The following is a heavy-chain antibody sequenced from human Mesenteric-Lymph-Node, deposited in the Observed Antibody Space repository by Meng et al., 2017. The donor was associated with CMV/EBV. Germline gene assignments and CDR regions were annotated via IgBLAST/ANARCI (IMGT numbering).Heavy chain of an antibody. CDR2: IYWDDDK. D-gene: IGHD2-15*01. CDR1: GFSLTTNGVG. CDR3: AHKYCSGGSCSPFDY. V-gene: IGHV2-5*02. J-gene: IGHJ4*02. Sequence: SGFSLTTNGVGVGWIRQPPGKALEWLAVIYWDDDKRCSPSLTSRLTLTKDTSKNQVVLTMTNMDPVDTGTYYCAHKYCSGGSCSPFDYWGPGTLVTVSS.